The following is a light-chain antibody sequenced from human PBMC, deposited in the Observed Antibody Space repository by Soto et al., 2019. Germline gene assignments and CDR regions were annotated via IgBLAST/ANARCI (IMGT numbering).Light chain of an antibody. J-gene: IGKJ2*01. CDR2: GAS. CDR3: QQSGSSSYT. CDR1: QSVSSSY. V-gene: IGKV3-20*01. Sequence: EIVLTQSPGTLSLSPGERVTLSCRASQSVSSSYLAWYQQKPGQAPRLLIYGASSRATGIPDRFSGSGSGTDFTLTISRLEPEDFAVYYCQQSGSSSYTFGQGTKLEIK.